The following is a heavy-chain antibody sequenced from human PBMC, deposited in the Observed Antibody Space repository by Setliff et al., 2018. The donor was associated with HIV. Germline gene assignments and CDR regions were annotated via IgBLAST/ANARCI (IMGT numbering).Heavy chain of an antibody. V-gene: IGHV3-33*01. CDR1: GFTFSVHG. J-gene: IGHJ3*01. CDR2: IWYDGGKK. D-gene: IGHD2-21*01. CDR3: ARGQFRLRPDSLDL. Sequence: GGSLRLSCEASGFTFSVHGMHWVRQAPGKGLEWLAVIWYDGGKKYYADSVQGRFTISRDDSKNTLYLQMNSLRAEDTAVYYCARGQFRLRPDSLDLWGQGTRVTVS.